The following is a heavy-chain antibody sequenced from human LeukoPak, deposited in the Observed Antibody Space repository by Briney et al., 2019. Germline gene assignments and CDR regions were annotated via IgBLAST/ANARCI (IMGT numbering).Heavy chain of an antibody. D-gene: IGHD3-3*01. J-gene: IGHJ4*02. CDR1: GGSISSGGYY. CDR3: ARHGVSGGFDY. V-gene: IGHV4-31*03. CDR2: IYYSGST. Sequence: SQTLSLTCTVSGGSISSGGYYWIWIRQHPGKGLEWNGYIYYSGSTYYNPSLKSRVTMSVDTSKNQFSLKVSSVTAADTAVFYCARHGVSGGFDYWGQGTLVTVSS.